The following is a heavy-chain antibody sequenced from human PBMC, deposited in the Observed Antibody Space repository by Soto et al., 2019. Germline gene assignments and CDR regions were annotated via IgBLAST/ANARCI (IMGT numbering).Heavy chain of an antibody. D-gene: IGHD2-2*01. J-gene: IGHJ4*01. CDR3: ARHLVGSTRGNFDY. CDR1: GYSFTSYW. Sequence: PGESLKISCKTSGYSFTSYWIGWVRQMPGKGMEWMGNIYPYDSDTRYSPSFQGQVTISADTSITTAYLQWSGRRASDTAMYFCARHLVGSTRGNFDYWGQGTLVTVSS. V-gene: IGHV5-51*01. CDR2: IYPYDSDT.